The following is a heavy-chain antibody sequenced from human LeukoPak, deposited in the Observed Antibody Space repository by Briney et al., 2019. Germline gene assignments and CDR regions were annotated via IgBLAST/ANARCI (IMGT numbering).Heavy chain of an antibody. CDR3: ARVYNWNDEYYFDY. CDR1: GGTFSSYA. J-gene: IGHJ4*02. CDR2: IIPIFGTA. Sequence: SVKVSCKASGGTFSSYAISWMRQAPGQGLEWMGGIIPIFGTANYAQEFQGRVTITADKSTSTAYMELSSLRSGDTAVYYCARVYNWNDEYYFDYWGQGTLVTVSS. V-gene: IGHV1-69*06. D-gene: IGHD1-1*01.